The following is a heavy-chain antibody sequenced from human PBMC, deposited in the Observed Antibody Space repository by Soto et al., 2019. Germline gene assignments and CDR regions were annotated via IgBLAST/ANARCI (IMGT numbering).Heavy chain of an antibody. Sequence: SETLSLTCTVSGGSMSSYYWSWVRQPPGKGLEWIGYIYYSGSTNYNPSLKSRVTISVDTSKNQFSLKVSSVTAADTAVYYCARGYSYGPNWLDPWGQGTLVTVSS. D-gene: IGHD5-18*01. V-gene: IGHV4-59*01. CDR2: IYYSGST. CDR1: GGSMSSYY. J-gene: IGHJ5*02. CDR3: ARGYSYGPNWLDP.